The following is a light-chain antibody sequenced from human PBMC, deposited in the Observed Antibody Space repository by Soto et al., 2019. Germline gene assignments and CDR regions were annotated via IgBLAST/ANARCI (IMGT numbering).Light chain of an antibody. J-gene: IGLJ3*02. CDR3: SSYTSSYTWV. CDR1: SNDVGAYNF. V-gene: IGLV2-14*03. Sequence: QSALTQPPSASGSPGQSVTISCTGTSNDVGAYNFISWYQQHPGKAPKLLIYGVTDRPSGVSSRFSGSKSGNAASLTISGLQAEDEGDYYCSSYTSSYTWVFGGGTKLTVL. CDR2: GVT.